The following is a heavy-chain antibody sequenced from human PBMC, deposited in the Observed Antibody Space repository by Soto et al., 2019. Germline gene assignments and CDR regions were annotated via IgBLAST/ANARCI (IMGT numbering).Heavy chain of an antibody. CDR1: GYTFTSYG. CDR3: ARADKTWELPANVC. J-gene: IGHJ4*02. Sequence: ASVKVSCKASGYTFTSYGISWVRQAPGQGLEWMGWISAYNGNKKYAQKLQGRVTMTTDTSTSTAYMELRSLRPDDTAVYYCARADKTWELPANVCWGQGTLVTVSS. CDR2: ISAYNGNK. V-gene: IGHV1-18*04. D-gene: IGHD1-26*01.